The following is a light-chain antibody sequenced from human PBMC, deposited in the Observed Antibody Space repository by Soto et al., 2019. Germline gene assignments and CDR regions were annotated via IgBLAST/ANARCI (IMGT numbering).Light chain of an antibody. J-gene: IGLJ1*01. CDR3: SSYAGSNNPYV. V-gene: IGLV2-8*01. Sequence: QSALTQPPSASGSPGQSVTISCTGTSSDVGGYNYVSWYQQHPGKAPKLMIYEVSKRPSGVPDRFSGSKSGNTASLTVSGLQAEDEAEYYCSSYAGSNNPYVFRTGTKLTVL. CDR2: EVS. CDR1: SSDVGGYNY.